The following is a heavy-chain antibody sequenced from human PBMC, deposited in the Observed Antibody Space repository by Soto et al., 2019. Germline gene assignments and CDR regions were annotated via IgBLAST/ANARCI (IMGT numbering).Heavy chain of an antibody. CDR2: IYYSGST. CDR1: GGSISSSSYY. J-gene: IGHJ4*02. D-gene: IGHD6-6*01. V-gene: IGHV4-39*01. CDR3: ARLRIEYSSSGPQYYFVY. Sequence: SETLSLTCSVSGGSISSSSYYWGWIRQPPGKGLEWMGNIYYSGSTYYNPSLKSRVTISVDTSKDQFSLKLRPVTAADTAVYYCARLRIEYSSSGPQYYFVYWGQGTLVTVSS.